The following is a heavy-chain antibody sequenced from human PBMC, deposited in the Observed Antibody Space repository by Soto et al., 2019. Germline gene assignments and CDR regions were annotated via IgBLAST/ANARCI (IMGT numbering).Heavy chain of an antibody. Sequence: PGGSLRLSCAAAGFTFSSYDFHWVRQATGKGLEWVSGIGTAVDTYYAGSVKGRFIMSRENAKNSLYLQMNSLRAGDTAVYYCTRGADGFDYWGQGT. CDR3: TRGADGFDY. D-gene: IGHD3-16*01. J-gene: IGHJ4*02. CDR1: GFTFSSYD. V-gene: IGHV3-13*01. CDR2: IGTAVDT.